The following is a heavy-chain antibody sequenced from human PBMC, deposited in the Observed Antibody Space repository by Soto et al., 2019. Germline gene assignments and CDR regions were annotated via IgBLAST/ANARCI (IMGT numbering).Heavy chain of an antibody. CDR1: GGSISDSKW. CDR3: ARGVLFDY. CDR2: IYHSGST. V-gene: IGHV4-4*02. J-gene: IGHJ4*02. Sequence: SETLSLTCAVSGGSISDSKWWNWVRQPPEKGLEWIGEIYHSGSTNYNPSLKSRVTISIDKSKKQFSLNLSSVTAADTAVYYCARGVLFDYWGQGTLVTVSS. D-gene: IGHD3-10*01.